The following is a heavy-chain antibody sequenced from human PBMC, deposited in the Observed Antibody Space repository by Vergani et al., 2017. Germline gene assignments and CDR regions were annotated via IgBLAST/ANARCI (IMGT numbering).Heavy chain of an antibody. V-gene: IGHV5-51*03. D-gene: IGHD1-1*01. CDR1: EYSFGNYW. J-gene: IGHJ4*02. CDR3: ARNTTYTDS. Sequence: EVELVQSGPEMRKPGESLKISCKGSEYSFGNYWIGWVRQMPGKGLEWMGIIYPADSDTRYSPSFQGQVTISADKSISTAFLQWASLKASDTALYYCARNTTYTDSWGQGTLVTVSS. CDR2: IYPADSDT.